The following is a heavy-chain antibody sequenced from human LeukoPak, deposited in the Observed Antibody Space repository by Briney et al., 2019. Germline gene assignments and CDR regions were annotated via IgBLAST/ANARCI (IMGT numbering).Heavy chain of an antibody. D-gene: IGHD3-10*01. Sequence: GESLKISCKGSGYSFTSYWIGWVRLMPGKGLEWMGIIYPGDSDTRYSPSFQGQVTISADKSISTAYLQWSSLKASDTAMYYCARPHGFGKLNYYYGMDVWGQGTTVTVSS. V-gene: IGHV5-51*01. J-gene: IGHJ6*02. CDR3: ARPHGFGKLNYYYGMDV. CDR1: GYSFTSYW. CDR2: IYPGDSDT.